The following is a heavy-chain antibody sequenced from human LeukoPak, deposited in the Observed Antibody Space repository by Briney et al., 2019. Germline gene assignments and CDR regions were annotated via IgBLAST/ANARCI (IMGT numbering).Heavy chain of an antibody. D-gene: IGHD2-15*01. CDR2: IYWDDDK. Sequence: SGPTLVKPTQTLTLTCTFSGFSLSTSGVGVGWIRQPPGKALEWLALIYWDDDKRYSPSLKSRLTITKDTSKNQVVLTMTNLDQLDRATYYGAHTPEVAERNWFDPWGQGTLVTVSS. J-gene: IGHJ5*02. V-gene: IGHV2-5*02. CDR1: GFSLSTSGVG. CDR3: AHTPEVAERNWFDP.